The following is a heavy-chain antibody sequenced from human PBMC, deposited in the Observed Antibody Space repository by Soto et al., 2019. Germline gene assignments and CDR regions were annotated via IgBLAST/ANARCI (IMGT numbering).Heavy chain of an antibody. Sequence: PGGSLRLSCAASGFTFRNYGMHWVRQAPGKGLEWVAVIWYDGSKKYYADSVQGRFTISRDDSQNTLYLQMNSLRADDTAVYRCERDIGSVGFYLDYWGQGTLVTSPQ. D-gene: IGHD3-10*01. J-gene: IGHJ4*02. CDR3: ERDIGSVGFYLDY. V-gene: IGHV3-33*01. CDR2: IWYDGSKK. CDR1: GFTFRNYG.